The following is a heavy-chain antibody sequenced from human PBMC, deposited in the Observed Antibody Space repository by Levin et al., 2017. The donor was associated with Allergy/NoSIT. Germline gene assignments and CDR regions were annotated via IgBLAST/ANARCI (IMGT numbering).Heavy chain of an antibody. D-gene: IGHD3-22*01. Sequence: SVKVSCKASGGTFSSYPINWVRQAPGQGFEWMGRIIPILGVPNYAQKFQGRVTITADKATSTAYMELSSLRSEDTAVYYCASPPAYYYDSSGFFYYHLNHWGQGTLVTVSS. V-gene: IGHV1-69*02. CDR2: IIPILGVP. J-gene: IGHJ5*02. CDR1: GGTFSSYP. CDR3: ASPPAYYYDSSGFFYYHLNH.